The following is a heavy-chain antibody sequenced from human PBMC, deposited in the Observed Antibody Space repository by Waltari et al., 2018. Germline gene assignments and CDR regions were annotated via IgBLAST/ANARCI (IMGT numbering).Heavy chain of an antibody. V-gene: IGHV3-7*04. J-gene: IGHJ4*02. CDR3: AGGYEFYLNFDY. CDR1: GFTFSSYW. CDR2: IKQDGSEK. Sequence: EVQLVESGGGLVQPGGSLRLSCAASGFTFSSYWMRWVRQAPGKGLEWVANIKQDGSEKYYVDSVKGRFTISRDNAKNSLYLQMNSLRAEDTAVYYCAGGYEFYLNFDYWGQGTLVTVSS. D-gene: IGHD2-2*01.